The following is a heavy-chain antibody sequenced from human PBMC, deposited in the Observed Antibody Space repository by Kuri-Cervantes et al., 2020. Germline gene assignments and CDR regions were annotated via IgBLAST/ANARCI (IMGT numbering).Heavy chain of an antibody. CDR1: GFTFSSYG. CDR3: ARDRLPSRYVGLDV. V-gene: IGHV3-33*01. D-gene: IGHD1-14*01. Sequence: GGSLRLSCAASGFTFSSYGMHWVRQAPGKGLEWVAVIWYDGSNKYYADSVKGRFTIFRDNSKNTLYLQMNSLRAEDTAVYYCARDRLPSRYVGLDVWGQGTTVTVSS. CDR2: IWYDGSNK. J-gene: IGHJ6*02.